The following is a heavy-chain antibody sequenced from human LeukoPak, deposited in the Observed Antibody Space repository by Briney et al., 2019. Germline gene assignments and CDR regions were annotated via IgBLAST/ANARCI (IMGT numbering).Heavy chain of an antibody. CDR2: ISRSGDTT. CDR3: AKSRLAAAGAASDY. Sequence: GGSLRLSCAASGFTFANYAMSWVRQAPGKGLEFVSSISRSGDTTFYADSVEGRFTISRDNSKDTLYLQMDRLRADDAAVYYCAKSRLAAAGAASDYWGQETLVTVSS. V-gene: IGHV3-23*01. CDR1: GFTFANYA. D-gene: IGHD6-13*01. J-gene: IGHJ4*02.